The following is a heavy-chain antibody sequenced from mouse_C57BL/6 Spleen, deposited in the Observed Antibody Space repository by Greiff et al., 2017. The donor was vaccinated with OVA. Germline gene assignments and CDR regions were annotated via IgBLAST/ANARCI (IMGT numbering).Heavy chain of an antibody. J-gene: IGHJ1*03. CDR1: GYSFTGYY. CDR3: ARNGTHYYGSSYGYFDV. D-gene: IGHD1-1*01. V-gene: IGHV1-42*01. Sequence: EVQLQQSGPELVKPGASVKISCKASGYSFTGYYMNWVKQSPEKSLEWIGEINPSTGGTTYNQKFKAKATLTVDKSSSTAYMQLKSLTSEDSAVYYCARNGTHYYGSSYGYFDVWGTGTTVTVSS. CDR2: INPSTGGT.